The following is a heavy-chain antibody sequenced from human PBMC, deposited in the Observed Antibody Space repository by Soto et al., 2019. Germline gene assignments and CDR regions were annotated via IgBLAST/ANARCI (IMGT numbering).Heavy chain of an antibody. CDR2: IFYSGST. CDR1: GDSINNDY. Sequence: SETLSLTCTVSGDSINNDYWSWIRQPPGRGLEWIGYIFYSGSTNYNPSLKSRVTMSVDRSKNHFSLKLTSLTAADTAVYYCVTGGDGYRFDYWGQGTLVTVSS. V-gene: IGHV4-59*01. J-gene: IGHJ4*02. D-gene: IGHD2-21*02. CDR3: VTGGDGYRFDY.